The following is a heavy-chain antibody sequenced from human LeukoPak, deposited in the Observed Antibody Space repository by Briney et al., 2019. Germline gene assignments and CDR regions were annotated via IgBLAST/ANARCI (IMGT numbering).Heavy chain of an antibody. D-gene: IGHD5-12*01. CDR1: GFTFDDYG. Sequence: PTGGSLRLSCAASGFTFDDYGMSWVRQAPGKGLEWVSGINWKGGSTVYADSVKGRFTISRDNAKNSLYLQMNSLRAEDTALYYCARDFWVATSCYFDYWGQGTLVTVSS. CDR3: ARDFWVATSCYFDY. V-gene: IGHV3-20*04. J-gene: IGHJ4*02. CDR2: INWKGGST.